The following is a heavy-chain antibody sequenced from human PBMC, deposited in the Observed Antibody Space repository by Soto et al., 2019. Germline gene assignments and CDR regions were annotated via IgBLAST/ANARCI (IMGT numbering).Heavy chain of an antibody. V-gene: IGHV3-30-3*01. CDR1: GFTFSSYA. D-gene: IGHD3-3*01. CDR3: ARGNYDFWSGFRYYGMDV. Sequence: PGGSLRLSCAASGFTFSSYAMHWVRQAPGKGLEWVAVISYDGSNKYCADSVKGRFTISRDNSKNTLYLQMNSLRAEDTAVYYCARGNYDFWSGFRYYGMDVWGQGTTVTVSS. J-gene: IGHJ6*02. CDR2: ISYDGSNK.